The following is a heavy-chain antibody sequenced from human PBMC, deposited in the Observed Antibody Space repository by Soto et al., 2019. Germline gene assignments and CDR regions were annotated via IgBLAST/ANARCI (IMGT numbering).Heavy chain of an antibody. CDR3: ARGPSYYGSTIQGYYYYGMDV. CDR2: ISVYNGNT. V-gene: IGHV1-18*01. CDR1: GYNFKSYD. D-gene: IGHD3-10*01. J-gene: IGHJ6*02. Sequence: QAQLVQSGAEAKKPGASVKVSCKATGYNFKSYDISWVRQAPGQGLEWMGRISVYNGNTHYAQKVQDRVTMTTDTSTTTAHMELRSLRSDDTAVYYCARGPSYYGSTIQGYYYYGMDVWGQGTTVTVSS.